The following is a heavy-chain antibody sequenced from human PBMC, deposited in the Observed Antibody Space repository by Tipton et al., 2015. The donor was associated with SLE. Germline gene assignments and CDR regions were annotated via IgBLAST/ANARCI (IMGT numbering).Heavy chain of an antibody. CDR2: IYYSGST. CDR1: GGSISSGGYY. CDR3: ARLSYSSSFFDY. Sequence: TLSLTCTVSGGSISSGGYYWSWIRQPPGKGLEWIGSIYYSGSTYYNPSLKSRVTISVDTSKNQFSLKLSSVTAADTAVYYCARLSYSSSFFDYWGQGTLVTVSS. D-gene: IGHD6-6*01. J-gene: IGHJ4*02. V-gene: IGHV4-39*01.